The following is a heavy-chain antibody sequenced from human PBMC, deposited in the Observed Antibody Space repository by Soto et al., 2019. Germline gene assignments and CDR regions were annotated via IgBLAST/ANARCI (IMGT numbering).Heavy chain of an antibody. D-gene: IGHD3-10*01. CDR3: AREENYYGSGPENWFDP. V-gene: IGHV1-69*13. Sequence: SVKVSCKASGGTFSIYAISWVRQAPGQGLEWMGGIIPIFGTANYAQKFQGRVTITADESTSTAYMELSSLRSEDTAVYYCAREENYYGSGPENWFDPWGQGTLVTVSS. J-gene: IGHJ5*02. CDR2: IIPIFGTA. CDR1: GGTFSIYA.